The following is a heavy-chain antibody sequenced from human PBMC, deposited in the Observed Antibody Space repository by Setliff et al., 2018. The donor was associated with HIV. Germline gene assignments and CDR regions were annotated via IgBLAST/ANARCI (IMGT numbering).Heavy chain of an antibody. CDR3: ARPSSGSGSYSAFDI. CDR2: IYPGDSDT. CDR1: GYSFTSYW. Sequence: GESLKISCKGSGYSFTSYWIGWVRQMPGKGLGWMGIIYPGDSDTRYSPSFQGQVTISADKSISTAYLQWSSLKASDTAMYYCARPSSGSGSYSAFDIWGQGTMVTVSS. J-gene: IGHJ3*02. D-gene: IGHD3-10*01. V-gene: IGHV5-51*01.